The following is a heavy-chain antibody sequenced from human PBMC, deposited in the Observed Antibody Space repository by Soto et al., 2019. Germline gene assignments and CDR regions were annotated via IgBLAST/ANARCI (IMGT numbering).Heavy chain of an antibody. D-gene: IGHD1-26*01. CDR1: GGSISSYY. V-gene: IGHV4-59*01. CDR2: IYYSGST. J-gene: IGHJ4*02. Sequence: PSETLSLTCTVSGGSISSYYWSWIRQPPGKGLEWIGYIYYSGSTNYNPSLKSRVTISVDTSKNQFSLKLSSVTAADTAVYYCARYRGGSFYFYYWGQGTLVTVS. CDR3: ARYRGGSFYFYY.